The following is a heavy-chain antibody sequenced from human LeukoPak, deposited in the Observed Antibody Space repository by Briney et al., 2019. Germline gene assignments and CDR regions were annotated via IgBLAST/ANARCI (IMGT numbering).Heavy chain of an antibody. D-gene: IGHD2-15*01. CDR2: ISWNSGSI. Sequence: GGSLRLSCAASGFAFDDYAMHWVRQAPGKGLEWVSGISWNSGSIGYADSVKGRFTISRDNAKNSLYLQMNSLRAEDTALYYCAKDTLPVVAAYFDYWGQGTLVTVSS. J-gene: IGHJ4*02. V-gene: IGHV3-9*01. CDR1: GFAFDDYA. CDR3: AKDTLPVVAAYFDY.